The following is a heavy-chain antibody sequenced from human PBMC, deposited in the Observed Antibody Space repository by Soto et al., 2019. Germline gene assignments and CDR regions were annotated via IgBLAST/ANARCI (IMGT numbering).Heavy chain of an antibody. V-gene: IGHV3-21*01. CDR2: ISSTSSYT. CDR1: GLTFSSYA. J-gene: IGHJ4*02. D-gene: IGHD6-19*01. Sequence: GGSLRLSCAASGLTFSSYAMTWVRQAPGKRLEWVSSISSTSSYTHYSDSVKGRFTISRDNANNSLFLQMNSLRAEDTATYYSARDLALAGNYWGQGVLVTVSS. CDR3: ARDLALAGNY.